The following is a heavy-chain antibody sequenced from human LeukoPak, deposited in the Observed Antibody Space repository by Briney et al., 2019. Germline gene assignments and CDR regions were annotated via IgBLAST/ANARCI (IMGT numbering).Heavy chain of an antibody. V-gene: IGHV3-20*04. CDR3: ARDRHYDFWTGPDYYIDY. CDR2: INWKGDTT. J-gene: IGHJ4*02. CDR1: GFTFSTFA. D-gene: IGHD3-3*01. Sequence: GGSLRLSCAASGFTFSTFAMHWVRLSPGKGLEWVSGINWKGDTTRYIDSVKGRFTISRDNAKNSLYLQMNSLRAEDTALYYCARDRHYDFWTGPDYYIDYWGQGTLVTVSS.